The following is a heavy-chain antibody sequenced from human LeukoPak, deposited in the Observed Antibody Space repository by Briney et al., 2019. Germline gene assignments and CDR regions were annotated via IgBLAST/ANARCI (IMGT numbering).Heavy chain of an antibody. V-gene: IGHV3-23*01. Sequence: GGSLRLSCAASGFTFSSYAMCWVRQAPGKGLEWVSAISGSGSSTYYADSVKGRFTISRENSKNTLYLQMSSLRAEDTAIYYCARDQAYNSWSDYWGQGNLVTVSS. J-gene: IGHJ4*02. CDR1: GFTFSSYA. D-gene: IGHD6-13*01. CDR2: ISGSGSST. CDR3: ARDQAYNSWSDY.